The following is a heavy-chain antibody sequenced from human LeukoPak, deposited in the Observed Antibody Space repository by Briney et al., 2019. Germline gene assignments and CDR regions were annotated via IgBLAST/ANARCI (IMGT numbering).Heavy chain of an antibody. J-gene: IGHJ4*02. CDR1: GFTFSSYA. Sequence: GGSLRLSCAASGFTFSSYAMSWVRQAPAKGLEGVSSISGSGGSTYYADSVKGRFTISRDNSKNTLYLQMNSLRAEDTAIYYCAKCLSSTSCRNFDSWGQGTLVTVSS. V-gene: IGHV3-23*01. CDR2: ISGSGGST. CDR3: AKCLSSTSCRNFDS. D-gene: IGHD2-2*01.